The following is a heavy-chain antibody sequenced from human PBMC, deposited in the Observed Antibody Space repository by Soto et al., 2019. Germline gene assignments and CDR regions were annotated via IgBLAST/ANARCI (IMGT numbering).Heavy chain of an antibody. CDR3: AKNGQPPYYYYGLDV. Sequence: QGQLVQSGGEVKKPGASVKVSCKTSGYTFSRYGISWVRQAPGQGLEWTGWISGYNGDTNYARKFQGRVTMTIDTSTTTAYMELRSLTSDDTAVYYCAKNGQPPYYYYGLDVWGQGTTVTVSS. D-gene: IGHD2-8*01. V-gene: IGHV1-18*01. J-gene: IGHJ6*02. CDR2: ISGYNGDT. CDR1: GYTFSRYG.